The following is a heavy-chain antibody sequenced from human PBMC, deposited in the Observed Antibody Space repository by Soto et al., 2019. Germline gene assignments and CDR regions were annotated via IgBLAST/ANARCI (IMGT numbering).Heavy chain of an antibody. Sequence: QVPLQESGQGLVKPSETLSLTCTVSSGSISSYSWSWIRQPPGKGLEWIWDVYYSWSTNYNPSLNGRVTILVDTSKNQFSLKLNSVTAADTAVYYCAREGHSSSAPYYSYGLDVWGQGNTVTVSS. D-gene: IGHD6-6*01. CDR2: VYYSWST. CDR1: SGSISSYS. CDR3: AREGHSSSAPYYSYGLDV. V-gene: IGHV4-59*01. J-gene: IGHJ6*02.